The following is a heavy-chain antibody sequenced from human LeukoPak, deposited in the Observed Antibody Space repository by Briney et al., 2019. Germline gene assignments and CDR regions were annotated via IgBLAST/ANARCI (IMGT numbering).Heavy chain of an antibody. CDR2: IYTSGST. CDR1: GGSISSYY. D-gene: IGHD3-3*01. J-gene: IGHJ5*02. CDR3: ARGGNIWSGLSGRNWFDP. Sequence: PSETLSLTCTVSGGSISSYYWSWIRQPAGKGLEWIGRIYTSGSTNYNPSLKSRVTMSVDTSENQFSLKLSSVTAADTAVYYCARGGNIWSGLSGRNWFDPWGQGTLVTVSS. V-gene: IGHV4-4*07.